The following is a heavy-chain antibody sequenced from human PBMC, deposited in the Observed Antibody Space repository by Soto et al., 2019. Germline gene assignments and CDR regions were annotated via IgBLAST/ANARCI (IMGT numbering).Heavy chain of an antibody. CDR1: GGSFSGYY. D-gene: IGHD4-4*01. V-gene: IGHV4-34*01. CDR2: INHSGST. CDR3: ARGSRDLHLPFDY. J-gene: IGHJ4*02. Sequence: SETLSLTCAVYGGSFSGYYWSWIRQPPGKGLEWIGEINHSGSTNYNPSLKSRVTISVDTSKNQFSLKLSSVTAADTAVYYCARGSRDLHLPFDYWGQGTLVTVSS.